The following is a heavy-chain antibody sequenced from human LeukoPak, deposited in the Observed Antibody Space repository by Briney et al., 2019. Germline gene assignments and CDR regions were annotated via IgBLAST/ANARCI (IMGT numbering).Heavy chain of an antibody. CDR1: GFTFSSYW. D-gene: IGHD2-15*01. Sequence: GGSLRLSCAASGFTFSSYWMSWVRQAPGKGLEWVANIKQDGSEKYYVNSVKGRFTISRDNAKNSLYLQMNSLRAEDTAVYYCARDQSQVVAATTSFDYWGQGTLVTVSS. V-gene: IGHV3-7*01. CDR2: IKQDGSEK. J-gene: IGHJ4*02. CDR3: ARDQSQVVAATTSFDY.